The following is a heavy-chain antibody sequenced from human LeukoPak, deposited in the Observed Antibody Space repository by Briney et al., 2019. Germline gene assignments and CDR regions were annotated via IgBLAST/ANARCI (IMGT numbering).Heavy chain of an antibody. Sequence: SETLSLTCTVSGGSISSYYWSWIRQPPGKGLEWIGYIYYSGSTNYNPSLKSRVTISVDTSKNHFSLRLNSLTAADTAVYYCARGKRYSSSWNFSYLDYWGQGTLVTVSS. V-gene: IGHV4-59*12. CDR1: GGSISSYY. CDR3: ARGKRYSSSWNFSYLDY. CDR2: IYYSGST. J-gene: IGHJ4*02. D-gene: IGHD6-13*01.